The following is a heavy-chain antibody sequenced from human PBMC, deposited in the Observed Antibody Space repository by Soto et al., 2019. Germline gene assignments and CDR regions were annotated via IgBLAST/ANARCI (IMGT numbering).Heavy chain of an antibody. J-gene: IGHJ4*02. V-gene: IGHV4-59*01. CDR2: IYYSGST. CDR3: PRAGLSFLTAYYILDY. CDR1: GGSISGYY. Sequence: PSETLSLTCTVSGGSISGYYWSWIRQPPGKGLEWIGYIYYSGSTNYNPSLKSRVTISVDTSKNQFSLKLSSVTAADTAVYYCPRAGLSFLTAYYILDYWGQGTLVTVS. D-gene: IGHD3-9*01.